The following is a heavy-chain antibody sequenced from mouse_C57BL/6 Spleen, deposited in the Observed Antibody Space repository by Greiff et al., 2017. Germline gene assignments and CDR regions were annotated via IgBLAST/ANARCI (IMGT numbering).Heavy chain of an antibody. D-gene: IGHD2-4*01. V-gene: IGHV1-52*01. CDR3: ARGDYDYDRFAY. J-gene: IGHJ3*01. Sequence: QVQLQQSGAELVRPGSSVKLSCKASGYSFTSYWMHWVKQRPIQGLEWIGNIDPSDSETNYNQKFKDKATLTVDKSSSTAYMQLSSLTSEDSAVYYCARGDYDYDRFAYWGQGTLVTVSA. CDR1: GYSFTSYW. CDR2: IDPSDSET.